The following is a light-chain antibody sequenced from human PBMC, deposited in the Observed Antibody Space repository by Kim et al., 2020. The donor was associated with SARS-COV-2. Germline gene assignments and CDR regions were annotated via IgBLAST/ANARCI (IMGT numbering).Light chain of an antibody. J-gene: IGKJ2*01. CDR3: QQYNTYST. Sequence: DIQMTHSPSTLSASVADKITITCRASQSISSWLAWYQQKPGDAPKLLIYKASTLESGVPSRFSGSGFGTEFTLTISCLQAEDFATYYCQQYNTYSTFGQGTKLEI. CDR2: KAS. CDR1: QSISSW. V-gene: IGKV1-5*03.